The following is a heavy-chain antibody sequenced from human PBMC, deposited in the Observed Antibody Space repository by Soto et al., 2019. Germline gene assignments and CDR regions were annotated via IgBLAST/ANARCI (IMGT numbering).Heavy chain of an antibody. CDR2: IKQDGSEK. Sequence: EVQLVESGGGLVQPGGSLRLSCAASGFTFSSYWMSWVRQAPGKGLEWVANIKQDGSEKYYVDSVKGRFTISRDNAKNSLYLQMNSLRAEDTAGYYCARGPNYDFWNGYLTPHLDWFDPWGQGTLVTVSS. CDR3: ARGPNYDFWNGYLTPHLDWFDP. CDR1: GFTFSSYW. D-gene: IGHD3-3*01. V-gene: IGHV3-7*01. J-gene: IGHJ5*02.